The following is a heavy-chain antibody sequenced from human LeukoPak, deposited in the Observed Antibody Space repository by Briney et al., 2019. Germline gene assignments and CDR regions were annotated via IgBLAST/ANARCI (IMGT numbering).Heavy chain of an antibody. Sequence: ASATLSLTCAVDGGSFSGYYWSWIRQPPGKGLEWIGEINHSRSTNYNPSLKSRVTISVDTSKNQFSLKLSSVTAADTAVYYCARGPYRPYGSGGHYYYYYGMDVWGQGTTVTVSS. CDR3: ARGPYRPYGSGGHYYYYYGMDV. CDR2: INHSRST. V-gene: IGHV4-34*01. CDR1: GGSFSGYY. D-gene: IGHD3-10*01. J-gene: IGHJ6*02.